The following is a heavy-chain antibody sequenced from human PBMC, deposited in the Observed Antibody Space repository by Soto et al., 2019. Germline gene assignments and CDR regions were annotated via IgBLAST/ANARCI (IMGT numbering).Heavy chain of an antibody. V-gene: IGHV3-30-3*01. CDR2: ISYDGSNK. CDR1: GFTFSSYA. CDR3: ARPSGSYFGSFDY. J-gene: IGHJ4*02. Sequence: PGGSLRLSCAASGFTFSSYAMHWVRQAPGKGLEWVAVISYDGSNKYYADSVKGRFTISRDNSKNTLYLQMNSLRAEDTAVYYCARPSGSYFGSFDYWGQGTLVT. D-gene: IGHD1-26*01.